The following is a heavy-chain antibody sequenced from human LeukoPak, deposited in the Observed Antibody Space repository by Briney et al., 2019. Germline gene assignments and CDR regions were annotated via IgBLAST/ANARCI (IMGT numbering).Heavy chain of an antibody. CDR2: ISSSGSTI. J-gene: IGHJ4*02. CDR3: ARVPYGSYYFDY. CDR1: GFTFSSCE. Sequence: GGSLRLSCAASGFTFSSCEMNWVRQAPGKGLEWVSYISSSGSTIYYADSVKGRFTISRDNAKNSLYLQMNDLRAEDTAVYYCARVPYGSYYFDYWGQGTLVAVSS. D-gene: IGHD3-10*01. V-gene: IGHV3-48*03.